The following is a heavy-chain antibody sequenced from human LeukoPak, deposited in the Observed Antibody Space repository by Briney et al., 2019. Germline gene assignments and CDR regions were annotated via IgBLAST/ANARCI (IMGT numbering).Heavy chain of an antibody. CDR1: GYTFTSYA. J-gene: IGHJ6*02. CDR2: INAGNGNT. Sequence: ASVKVSCKASGYTFTSYAMHWVRQAPGQRLEWMGWINAGNGNTKYSQKFQDRVTITRDTSASTAYMELSSLRSEDTAVYYCARDVALTYGMDVWGQGTTVTVSS. D-gene: IGHD2-15*01. CDR3: ARDVALTYGMDV. V-gene: IGHV1-3*01.